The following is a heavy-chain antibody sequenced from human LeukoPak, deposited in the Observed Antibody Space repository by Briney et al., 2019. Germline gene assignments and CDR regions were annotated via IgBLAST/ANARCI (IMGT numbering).Heavy chain of an antibody. V-gene: IGHV4-39*01. CDR2: IYYSGST. CDR3: SRYQLLTYSSSWYDFDY. J-gene: IGHJ4*02. Sequence: SETLSLTCTVSGGSISSSSYYWGWIRQPPGKGLEWIGSIYYSGSTYYNPSLKSRVTISVDTSKNQFSLKVSSVTAADTAVYYCSRYQLLTYSSSWYDFDYWGQGTLVTVSS. CDR1: GGSISSSSYY. D-gene: IGHD6-13*01.